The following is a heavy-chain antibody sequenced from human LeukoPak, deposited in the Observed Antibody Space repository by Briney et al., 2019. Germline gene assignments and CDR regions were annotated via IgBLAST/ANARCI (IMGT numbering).Heavy chain of an antibody. Sequence: GRSLRLSCAASGFTFDDYAMHWVRQAPGKGLEWVSGISWNSGSIGYADSVKGRFTISRDNAKNSLYLQMNSLRAEDTALYYCAKDRPYYYGSGSYFDYWGQGTLVTVSS. J-gene: IGHJ4*02. CDR1: GFTFDDYA. V-gene: IGHV3-9*01. CDR2: ISWNSGSI. D-gene: IGHD3-10*01. CDR3: AKDRPYYYGSGSYFDY.